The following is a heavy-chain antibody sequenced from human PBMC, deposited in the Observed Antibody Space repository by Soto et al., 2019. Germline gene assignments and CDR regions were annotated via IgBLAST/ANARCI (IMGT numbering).Heavy chain of an antibody. CDR2: ISSSSSYI. D-gene: IGHD6-13*01. V-gene: IGHV3-21*01. CDR3: ARGGGIAASGPWYYYYGMDV. Sequence: GGSLRLSCAASGFTFSSYSMNWVRQAPGKGLEWVSSISSSSSYIYYADSAKGRFTISRDNAKNSLYLQMNSLRAEDTAVYYCARGGGIAASGPWYYYYGMDVWGQGTTVTVSS. J-gene: IGHJ6*02. CDR1: GFTFSSYS.